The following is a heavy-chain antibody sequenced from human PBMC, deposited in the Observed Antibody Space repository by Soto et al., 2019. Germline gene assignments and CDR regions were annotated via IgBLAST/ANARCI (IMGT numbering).Heavy chain of an antibody. J-gene: IGHJ4*02. D-gene: IGHD3-10*01. CDR3: TTLERYEGSGSCL. CDR1: GFSFTKAW. CDR2: IRSKTDGEIV. Sequence: GGSLRLSCAASGFSFTKAWLNWVRQAPGKGLEWVGRIRSKTDGEIVDYAAPVKGRFTISRDDSKSTLYLQMNSLRTEDTAVYYCTTLERYEGSGSCLWGQGTLVTVSS. V-gene: IGHV3-15*07.